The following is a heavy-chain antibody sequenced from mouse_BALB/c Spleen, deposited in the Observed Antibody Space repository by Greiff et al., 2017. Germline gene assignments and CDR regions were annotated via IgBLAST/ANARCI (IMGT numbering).Heavy chain of an antibody. D-gene: IGHD2-4*01. V-gene: IGHV5-9-4*01. Sequence: EVQRVESGGGLVKPGGSLKLSCAASGFTFSSYAMSWVRQSPEKRLEWVAEISSGGSYTYYPDTVTGRFTISRDNAKNTLYLEMSSLRSEDTAMYYCAREGYDYGGFAYWGQGTLVTVSA. CDR1: GFTFSSYA. CDR2: ISSGGSYT. CDR3: AREGYDYGGFAY. J-gene: IGHJ3*01.